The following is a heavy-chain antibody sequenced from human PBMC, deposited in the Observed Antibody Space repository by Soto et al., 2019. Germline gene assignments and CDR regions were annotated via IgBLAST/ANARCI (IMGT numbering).Heavy chain of an antibody. Sequence: ASVKVSCKVSGYTLTELSMHWVRQAPGKGLEWMGGFDPEDGETIYAQKFQGRVTMTEDTSTDTAYMELSSLRSEDTAVYYCATLGYYDSSGYSAFFDYWGQGTMVTVYS. V-gene: IGHV1-24*01. CDR3: ATLGYYDSSGYSAFFDY. J-gene: IGHJ4*02. CDR2: FDPEDGET. D-gene: IGHD3-22*01. CDR1: GYTLTELS.